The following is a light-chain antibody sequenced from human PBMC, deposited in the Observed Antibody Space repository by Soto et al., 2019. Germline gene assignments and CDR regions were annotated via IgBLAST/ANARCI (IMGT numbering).Light chain of an antibody. V-gene: IGKV1-5*01. CDR2: DAS. CDR1: QSISRG. Sequence: DIQMTQSPSTLSASVGDRVTITCRASQSISRGLAWYQQKPGKAPKLLIYDASSLESGVPSRFSGSGSGTEFTLTISSLQPDDFAVYYCQQYNSYWTFGQGTKVEIK. J-gene: IGKJ1*01. CDR3: QQYNSYWT.